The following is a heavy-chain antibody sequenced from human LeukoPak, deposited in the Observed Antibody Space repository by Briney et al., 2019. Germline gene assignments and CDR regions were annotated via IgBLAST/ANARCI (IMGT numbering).Heavy chain of an antibody. J-gene: IGHJ5*02. CDR2: IYPGDSDT. D-gene: IGHD4-17*01. CDR3: TAGFTVATTAA. V-gene: IGHV5-51*01. Sequence: GESLKISCKGSGSSLTSYWIAWVRQKPGKGLEWMGIIYPGDSDTRYSPSFQGQVTISADTSITTAYLQWSSLTASDTAMYYCTAGFTVATTAAWGQGTLVTVSS. CDR1: GSSLTSYW.